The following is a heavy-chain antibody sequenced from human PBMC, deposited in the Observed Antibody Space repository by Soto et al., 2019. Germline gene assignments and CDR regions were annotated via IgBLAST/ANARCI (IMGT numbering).Heavy chain of an antibody. CDR3: ARQDSSGWYFIESAHFDY. CDR2: IYYSGST. Sequence: SETLSLTCTVSGGSISSSSYYWGWIRQPPGKGLEWIGSIYYSGSTYYNPSLKSRVTISVDTSKNQFSLKLSSVTAADTAVYYCARQDSSGWYFIESAHFDYWGQGTLVTVSS. J-gene: IGHJ4*02. CDR1: GGSISSSSYY. D-gene: IGHD6-19*01. V-gene: IGHV4-39*01.